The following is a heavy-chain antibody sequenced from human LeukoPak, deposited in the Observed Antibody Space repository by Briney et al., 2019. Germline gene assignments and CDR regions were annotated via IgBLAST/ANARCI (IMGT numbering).Heavy chain of an antibody. V-gene: IGHV3-23*01. CDR1: GFSFTTHA. CDR3: AKLLESYSDS. CDR2: IDYSGAVT. Sequence: PGGSLRLSCSASGFSFTTHAMIWARRASGKGPEWVSAIDYSGAVTFYADSVKGRFTISRDNSKNTMYLQMNGLRAEDTAVYYCAKLLESYSDSWGQGTLVTVSS. J-gene: IGHJ4*02.